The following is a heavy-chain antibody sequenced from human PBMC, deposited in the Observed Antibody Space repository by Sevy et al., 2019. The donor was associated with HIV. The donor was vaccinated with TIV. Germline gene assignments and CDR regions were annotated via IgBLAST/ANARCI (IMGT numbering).Heavy chain of an antibody. CDR3: AGEISGVCCTFDY. Sequence: SETLSLTCAVYGGSFSGYYWSWIRQPPGKGLEWIGEINHSDGTNYNPSLKSRVTISVDTSKNQFPLKLHSVTAADTAVYYCAGEISGVCCTFDYWSQGTLVTVSS. D-gene: IGHD2-15*01. J-gene: IGHJ4*02. CDR1: GGSFSGYY. CDR2: INHSDGT. V-gene: IGHV4-34*01.